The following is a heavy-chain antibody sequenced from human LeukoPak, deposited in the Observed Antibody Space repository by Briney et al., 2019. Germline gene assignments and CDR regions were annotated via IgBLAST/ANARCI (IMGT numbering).Heavy chain of an antibody. CDR2: IYTSGST. V-gene: IGHV4-61*02. Sequence: SQTLSLTCTVSGGSISSGSYYWSWIRQPAGKGLEWIGRIYTSGSTNYNPSLKSRVTISVDTSKNQFSLKLSSVTAADTAVYYCARVHRAVPLSTTRSYYYYYMDVWGKGTTVTISS. D-gene: IGHD1-14*01. CDR1: GGSISSGSYY. CDR3: ARVHRAVPLSTTRSYYYYYMDV. J-gene: IGHJ6*03.